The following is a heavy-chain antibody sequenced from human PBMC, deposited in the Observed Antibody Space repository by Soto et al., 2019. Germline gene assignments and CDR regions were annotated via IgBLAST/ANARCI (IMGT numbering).Heavy chain of an antibody. CDR1: GFSLSTGGVG. CDR3: THRRCGGDCLQCYSSHYYFGMDV. Sequence: QITLMESGPTLVKPTQTLTLTCTFSGFSLSTGGVGVGWIRQPPGKALEWLALIYWDDDKRYSPSLRSRLTITIDTSKNQVVLTLTNMDPVDTATYYCTHRRCGGDCLQCYSSHYYFGMDVWGQGTTVTVSS. CDR2: IYWDDDK. V-gene: IGHV2-5*02. D-gene: IGHD2-21*02. J-gene: IGHJ6*02.